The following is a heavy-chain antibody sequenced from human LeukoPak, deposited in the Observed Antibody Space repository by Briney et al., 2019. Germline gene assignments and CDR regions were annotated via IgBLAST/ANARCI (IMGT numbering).Heavy chain of an antibody. CDR1: GFTFSDYY. CDR2: ISSSGTTT. Sequence: GGSLRLSCAASGFTFSDYYMSWIRQAPGKGLEWVSYISSSGTTTYYADSMKGRFTISRDNAKKSLYLQMSGLRADDTAVYYCARGNYIADYWGQGTLVTVSS. V-gene: IGHV3-11*01. D-gene: IGHD1-7*01. J-gene: IGHJ4*02. CDR3: ARGNYIADY.